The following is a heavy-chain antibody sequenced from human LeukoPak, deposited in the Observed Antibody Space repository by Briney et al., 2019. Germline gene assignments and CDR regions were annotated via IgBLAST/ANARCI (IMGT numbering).Heavy chain of an antibody. Sequence: KSGGSLRLSCKGSGYSFTNYWIAWVRQMPGKGLEWMGIIYPTDSVTTYTPSFQGQVTISADKSISTAYLQWNTLQASDTAMYYCAKYSSGYPYPDYWGQGTLVTVSS. CDR1: GYSFTNYW. D-gene: IGHD3-22*01. CDR2: IYPTDSVT. V-gene: IGHV5-51*01. CDR3: AKYSSGYPYPDY. J-gene: IGHJ4*02.